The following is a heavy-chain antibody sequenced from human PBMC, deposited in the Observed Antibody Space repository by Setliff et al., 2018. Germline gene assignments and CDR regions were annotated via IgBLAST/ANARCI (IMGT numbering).Heavy chain of an antibody. D-gene: IGHD6-13*01. Sequence: GASVKVSCKTSGYSFTKYFLHWVRQAPGQGLEWMGRVFTATDDTQFRTEFQGRVSVTRDTSMSTTYMELSGLRSDDTAVYYCARSRYTTRWYEMFAMDVWGKGTTVTVSS. V-gene: IGHV1-2*06. CDR2: VFTATDDT. CDR3: ARSRYTTRWYEMFAMDV. CDR1: GYSFTKYF. J-gene: IGHJ6*03.